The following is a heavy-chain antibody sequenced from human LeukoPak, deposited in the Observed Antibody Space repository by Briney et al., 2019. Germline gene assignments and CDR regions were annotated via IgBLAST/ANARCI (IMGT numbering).Heavy chain of an antibody. Sequence: PSETLPLACAVYVGSFSGYCWGRIPWPPGRGLEWNVEINHSGSTNYHPSLKSRVTISVDTSKNQFSLKLSSETAADTAVYYCARVSRILRRRAFDIWGQGTMVTVSS. D-gene: IGHD2-15*01. V-gene: IGHV4-34*01. J-gene: IGHJ3*02. CDR1: VGSFSGYC. CDR2: INHSGST. CDR3: ARVSRILRRRAFDI.